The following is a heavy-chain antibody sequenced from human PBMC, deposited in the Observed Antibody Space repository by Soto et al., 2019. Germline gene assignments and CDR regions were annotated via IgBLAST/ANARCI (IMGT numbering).Heavy chain of an antibody. CDR2: ISAYNGNT. J-gene: IGHJ6*02. CDR3: ARVNVVVPAAILGSGSAAMDV. D-gene: IGHD2-2*02. Sequence: ASVKVSCKASGYTFTSYGISWVRQAPGQGLEWMGWISAYNGNTNYAQKLQGRVTMTTDTSTSTAYTERRSLRSDETAVYYCARVNVVVPAAILGSGSAAMDVWGQGTTVTVSS. CDR1: GYTFTSYG. V-gene: IGHV1-18*04.